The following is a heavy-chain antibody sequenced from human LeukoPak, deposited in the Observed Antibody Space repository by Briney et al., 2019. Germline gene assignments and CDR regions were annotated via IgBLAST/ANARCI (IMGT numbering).Heavy chain of an antibody. CDR2: IRYDGSNK. Sequence: GGSLRLSCAASGFTFSNYAMHWVRQAPGKGLEWVAFIRYDGSNKYYADSVKGRFTISRDNSKNTVYLQMNSLRTEDTAVYYCAKDVVSITVAADAFHIWGQGTMVTVSS. D-gene: IGHD6-19*01. CDR1: GFTFSNYA. J-gene: IGHJ3*02. CDR3: AKDVVSITVAADAFHI. V-gene: IGHV3-30*02.